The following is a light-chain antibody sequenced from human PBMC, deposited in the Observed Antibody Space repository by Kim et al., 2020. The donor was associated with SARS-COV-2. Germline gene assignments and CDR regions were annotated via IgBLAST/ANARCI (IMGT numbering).Light chain of an antibody. V-gene: IGKV1-9*01. J-gene: IGKJ5*01. CDR1: QDSGSY. CDR2: TAS. Sequence: DIQLTQSPSFLSASVGDRVTISCRASQDSGSYLAWYQQQPGKAPKLLIYTASTLQSGVPSRFSGSGSGTEFTLTISSLQPEDFATYYCQQHKTYPQTFGQGTRLEIK. CDR3: QQHKTYPQT.